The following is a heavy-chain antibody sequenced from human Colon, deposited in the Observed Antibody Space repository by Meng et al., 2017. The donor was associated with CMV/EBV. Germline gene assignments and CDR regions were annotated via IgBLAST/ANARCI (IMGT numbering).Heavy chain of an antibody. Sequence: EGQGVGSGGSLIQPGGSLRLSCVVSGFSSDDFWVAWVRQAPGKGPLWVSRIHSGGTSISYADSVKGRFTISGDNAKNTVYLQMNSLRDEDTAVYYCLKLPPGYWGQGTLVTVSS. CDR3: LKLPPGY. CDR2: IHSGGTSI. J-gene: IGHJ4*02. V-gene: IGHV3-74*01. CDR1: GFSSDDFW. D-gene: IGHD1-1*01.